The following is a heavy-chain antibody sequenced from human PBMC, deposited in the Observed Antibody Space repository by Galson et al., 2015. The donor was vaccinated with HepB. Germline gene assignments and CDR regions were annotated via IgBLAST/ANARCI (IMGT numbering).Heavy chain of an antibody. J-gene: IGHJ3*02. Sequence: SLRLSCAASGFTFSSYSMNWVRQAPGKGLEWVSSISSSRSYIYYADSVKGRFTISRDNAKNSLYLQMNSLRAEDTAVYYCARGPLVYYDYIWGSYDAFDIWGQGTMVTVSS. V-gene: IGHV3-21*01. D-gene: IGHD3-16*01. CDR2: ISSSRSYI. CDR1: GFTFSSYS. CDR3: ARGPLVYYDYIWGSYDAFDI.